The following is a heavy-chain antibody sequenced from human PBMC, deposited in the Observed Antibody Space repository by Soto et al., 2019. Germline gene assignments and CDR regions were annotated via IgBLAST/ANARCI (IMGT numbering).Heavy chain of an antibody. CDR3: ARQSSYCMDV. J-gene: IGHJ6*02. CDR2: IFHSGPT. CDR1: GDFIRNGHW. V-gene: IGHV4-4*02. Sequence: SETLSLTCAVSGDFIRNGHWWSWVRQAPGQGLEWIGEIFHSGPTHYNPSLKSRVTVSIDMSKNQFSLTLNSVTAADTAIYYCARQSSYCMDVWGQGTAVTVS.